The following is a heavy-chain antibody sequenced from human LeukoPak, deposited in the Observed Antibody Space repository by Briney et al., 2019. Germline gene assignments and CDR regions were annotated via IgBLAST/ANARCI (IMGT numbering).Heavy chain of an antibody. Sequence: GGSLRLSCAASGFTFSSYAMHWVRQAPGKGLEWVAVISYDGSNKYYADSVKGRFTISRDNSKNTLYLQMNSLRVEDTAVYYCARGYSYGHDYWGQGTLVTVSS. D-gene: IGHD5-18*01. J-gene: IGHJ4*02. CDR3: ARGYSYGHDY. CDR1: GFTFSSYA. V-gene: IGHV3-30*04. CDR2: ISYDGSNK.